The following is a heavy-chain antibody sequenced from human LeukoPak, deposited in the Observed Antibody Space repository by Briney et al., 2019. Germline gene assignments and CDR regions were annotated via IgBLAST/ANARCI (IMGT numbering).Heavy chain of an antibody. CDR2: INHSGST. D-gene: IGHD1-26*01. CDR1: GGSVRGYY. CDR3: ARRVYSGSFSP. V-gene: IGHV4-34*01. Sequence: SETLSLTCAVYGGSVRGYYWSWIRQPPGKGLEWIGEINHSGSTNYNPSLKSRVTISVDTSKNQFSLKLSSVTAADTAVYYCARRVYSGSFSPWGQGTLVTVSS. J-gene: IGHJ5*02.